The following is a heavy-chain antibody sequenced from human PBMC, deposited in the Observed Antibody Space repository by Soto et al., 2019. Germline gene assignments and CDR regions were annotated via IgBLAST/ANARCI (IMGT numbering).Heavy chain of an antibody. CDR3: AKDHIVAAAPDY. CDR2: IYYSGSA. CDR1: GGSISGFY. Sequence: PSDTLSLTCTISGGSISGFYWGWIRQPPGKGLEWIGNIYYSGSANYDPSLRSRVTISLNTSKNQFSLNLNSVTAADTAIYYCAKDHIVAAAPDYWGQGTLVTVSS. J-gene: IGHJ4*02. D-gene: IGHD2-2*01. V-gene: IGHV4-59*01.